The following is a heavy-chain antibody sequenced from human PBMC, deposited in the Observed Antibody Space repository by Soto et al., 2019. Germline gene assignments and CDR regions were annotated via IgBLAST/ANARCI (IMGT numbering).Heavy chain of an antibody. CDR2: IKSKTDGGTT. CDR1: GFTFSNAW. V-gene: IGHV3-15*01. D-gene: IGHD3-10*01. J-gene: IGHJ4*02. Sequence: PGGSLRLSCAASGFTFSNAWMSWVRQAPGKGLEWVGRIKSKTDGGTTDYAAPVKGRFTISRDDSKNTLYLQMNSLKTEDTAVYYCTTDFSWLLWFGDSGDFDYWGQGTLVTVSS. CDR3: TTDFSWLLWFGDSGDFDY.